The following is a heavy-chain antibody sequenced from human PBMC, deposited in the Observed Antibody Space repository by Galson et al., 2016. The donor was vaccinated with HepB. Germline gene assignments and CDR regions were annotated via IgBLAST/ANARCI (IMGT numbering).Heavy chain of an antibody. D-gene: IGHD6-13*01. CDR1: GLTFSNYA. V-gene: IGHV3-23*01. J-gene: IGHJ5*02. Sequence: SLRLSCAASGLTFSNYAMTWVRQAPGKGLERVSSISGDTTTTYYADSVKGRFTISRDNSKNTFYLQMNSLRAEDTASYYCAKGGGSTWYISPHFVDPWGQGTLVTVSS. CDR3: AKGGGSTWYISPHFVDP. CDR2: ISGDTTTT.